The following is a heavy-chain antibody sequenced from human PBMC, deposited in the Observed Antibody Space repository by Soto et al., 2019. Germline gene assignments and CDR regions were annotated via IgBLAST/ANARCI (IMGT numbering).Heavy chain of an antibody. J-gene: IGHJ6*02. CDR1: GGSISNYY. CDR2: IYYSGST. Sequence: SETLSLTCTVSGGSISNYYWSWIRQPPGKGLEWIGYIYYSGSTNYNPSLKSRVTISVDTSKNQFSLKLSSVTAADTAVYYCAREHPDYYGMDVWGQGTTVTVSS. V-gene: IGHV4-59*01. CDR3: AREHPDYYGMDV.